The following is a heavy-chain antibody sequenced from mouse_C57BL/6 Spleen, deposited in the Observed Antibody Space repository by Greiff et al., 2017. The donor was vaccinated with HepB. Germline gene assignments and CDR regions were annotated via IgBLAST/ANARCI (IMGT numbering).Heavy chain of an antibody. Sequence: EVQLVESGGGLVKPGGSLKLSCAASGFTFSSYTMSWVRQTPEKRLEWVATISGGGGNTYYPDSVKGRFTISRDNAKNTLYLQMSSLRSEDTALYYCARRPDYYGSSYRYFDVWGTGTTVTVSS. D-gene: IGHD1-1*01. CDR3: ARRPDYYGSSYRYFDV. CDR2: ISGGGGNT. J-gene: IGHJ1*03. CDR1: GFTFSSYT. V-gene: IGHV5-9*01.